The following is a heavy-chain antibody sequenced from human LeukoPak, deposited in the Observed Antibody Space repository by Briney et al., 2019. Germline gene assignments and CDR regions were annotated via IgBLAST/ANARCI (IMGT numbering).Heavy chain of an antibody. CDR1: GGSISSYY. CDR2: IYYSGST. CDR3: ARDLRLYSGYDYNRFDP. D-gene: IGHD5-12*01. J-gene: IGHJ5*02. V-gene: IGHV4-59*01. Sequence: SETLSLTCTVSGGSISSYYWSWIRQPPGKGLEWIGYIYYSGSTNYNPSLKSRVTISVDTSKNQFSLKLSSVTAADTAVYYCARDLRLYSGYDYNRFDPWGQGTLVTVSS.